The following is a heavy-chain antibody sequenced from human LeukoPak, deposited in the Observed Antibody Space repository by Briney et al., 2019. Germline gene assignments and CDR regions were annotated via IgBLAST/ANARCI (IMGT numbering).Heavy chain of an antibody. CDR3: ARDGVYYGSGNYGYFDY. J-gene: IGHJ4*02. Sequence: SETLSLTCTVSGDSISNYYWSWIRQPAGKGLEWIGRIYSSGSTNYNPSLKSRVTMSVDTSKTQFSLKLRSVTAADTAVYYCARDGVYYGSGNYGYFDYWGQGTLVTVSS. CDR2: IYSSGST. D-gene: IGHD3-10*01. CDR1: GDSISNYY. V-gene: IGHV4-4*07.